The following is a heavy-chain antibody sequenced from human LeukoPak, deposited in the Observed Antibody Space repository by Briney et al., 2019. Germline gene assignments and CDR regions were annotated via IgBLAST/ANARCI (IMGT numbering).Heavy chain of an antibody. J-gene: IGHJ5*02. D-gene: IGHD7-27*01. V-gene: IGHV3-43*02. CDR3: AKDLGPSGAGWFDP. Sequence: PGGSLRLSCAASGFTFDDYAMHWVRQVQGKVLEWVSLISGDGVSTYYADSVKGRFTISRDNSKNSLYLQMNSLRTEDTALYYCAKDLGPSGAGWFDPWGQGTLVTVSS. CDR1: GFTFDDYA. CDR2: ISGDGVST.